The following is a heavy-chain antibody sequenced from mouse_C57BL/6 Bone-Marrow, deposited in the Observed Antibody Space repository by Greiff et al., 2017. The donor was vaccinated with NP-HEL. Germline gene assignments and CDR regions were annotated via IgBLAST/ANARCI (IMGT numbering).Heavy chain of an antibody. D-gene: IGHD2-3*01. CDR1: GYSITSGYY. J-gene: IGHJ2*01. Sequence: EVKLMESGPGLVKPSQSLSLTCSVTGYSITSGYYWNWIRQFPGNKLEWMGYISYDGSNNYNPSLKNRISITRDTSKNQFFLKLNSVTTEDTATYYCARGYDGYFYWGQGTTLTVSS. CDR3: ARGYDGYFY. CDR2: ISYDGSN. V-gene: IGHV3-6*01.